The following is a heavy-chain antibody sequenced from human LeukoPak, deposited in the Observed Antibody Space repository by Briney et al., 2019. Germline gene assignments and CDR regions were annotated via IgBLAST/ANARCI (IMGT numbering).Heavy chain of an antibody. Sequence: PGGSLRLSCAASGFTFSSYGMHWVRQAPGKGLEWVAFIRYDGSNKYYADSVKGRFTISRDNSKNTLYLQMNSLRAEDTAVYYCAKDRYCSSTSCYKTPQQWLAYYYYYYMDVWGKGTTVTVSS. J-gene: IGHJ6*03. V-gene: IGHV3-30*02. D-gene: IGHD2-2*01. CDR2: IRYDGSNK. CDR3: AKDRYCSSTSCYKTPQQWLAYYYYYYMDV. CDR1: GFTFSSYG.